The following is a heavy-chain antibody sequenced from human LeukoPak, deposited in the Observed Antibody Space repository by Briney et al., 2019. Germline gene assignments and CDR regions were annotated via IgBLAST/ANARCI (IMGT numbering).Heavy chain of an antibody. V-gene: IGHV1-24*01. J-gene: IGHJ4*02. D-gene: IGHD3-10*01. CDR2: FDPEDGET. Sequence: ASVKVSCKVSGYTLTELSMHWVRQAPGKGLEWMGGFDPEDGETIYAQKFQGRVTMTEDTSTDTAYMELTSLRSEDTAVYYCATVLRWGSSYFASWGQGPLVTVSS. CDR3: ATVLRWGSSYFAS. CDR1: GYTLTELS.